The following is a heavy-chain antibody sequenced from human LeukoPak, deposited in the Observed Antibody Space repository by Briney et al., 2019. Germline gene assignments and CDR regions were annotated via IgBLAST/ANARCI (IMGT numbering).Heavy chain of an antibody. D-gene: IGHD2-21*02. CDR3: AKWGPYCVGDYCPALDS. V-gene: IGHV3-7*01. J-gene: IGHJ4*02. CDR1: RFTFSNYW. Sequence: GGSLRLSCVASRFTFSNYWISWVRQAPGKGLEWVANINQDGSKKRYADSMKGRFTISRDNAKESLYLQLNSLRAEDTAVYYCAKWGPYCVGDYCPALDSWGQGTLVTVSS. CDR2: INQDGSKK.